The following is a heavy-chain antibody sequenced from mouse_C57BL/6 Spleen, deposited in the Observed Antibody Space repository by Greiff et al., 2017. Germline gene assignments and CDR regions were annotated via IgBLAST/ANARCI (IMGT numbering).Heavy chain of an antibody. V-gene: IGHV1-7*01. J-gene: IGHJ2*01. D-gene: IGHD2-4*01. Sequence: QVQLQQPGAELVKPGASVKLSCKASGYTFTSYWMHWVKQRPGQGLEWIGYINPSSGYTKYNQKFKDKATLTADKSSSTAYMQLSSLTYEDSAVYYCGCDCGGYYFDYWGQGTTLTVSA. CDR1: GYTFTSYW. CDR2: INPSSGYT. CDR3: GCDCGGYYFDY.